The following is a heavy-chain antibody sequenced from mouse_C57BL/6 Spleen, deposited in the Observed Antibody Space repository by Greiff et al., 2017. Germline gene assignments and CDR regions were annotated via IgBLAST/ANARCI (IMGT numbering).Heavy chain of an antibody. CDR1: GYTFTSSW. J-gene: IGHJ2*01. V-gene: IGHV1-50*01. D-gene: IGHD3-2*02. CDR2: IAPSDSYT. CDR3: AKGWTAQAPFDY. Sequence: QVQLKQPGAELVKPGASVKLSCKASGYTFTSSWMQWVKQRPGQGLEWIGEIAPSDSYTNYNQKFKGKATLTVDTSSSTAYMQLSSLTSEDSAVYYCAKGWTAQAPFDYWGQGTTLTVSS.